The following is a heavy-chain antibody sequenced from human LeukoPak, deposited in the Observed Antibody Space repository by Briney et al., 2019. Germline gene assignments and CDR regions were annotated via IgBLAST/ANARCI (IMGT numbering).Heavy chain of an antibody. Sequence: ESGGSLRLSCAASGFTFSSYSMNWVRQAPGKGLEWVSYISSSSSTIYYADSVKGRFTISRDNAKNSLYLQMNSLTAEDTAVNYCARWGYSSGYYYDYWGRGTLVTVSS. D-gene: IGHD3-22*01. CDR1: GFTFSSYS. J-gene: IGHJ4*02. V-gene: IGHV3-48*04. CDR2: ISSSSSTI. CDR3: ARWGYSSGYYYDY.